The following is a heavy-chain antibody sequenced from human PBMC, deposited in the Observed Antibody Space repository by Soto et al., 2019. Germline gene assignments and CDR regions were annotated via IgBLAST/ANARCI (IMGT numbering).Heavy chain of an antibody. V-gene: IGHV1-18*01. Sequence: EASVKVSCKASGYTFTSYGISWVRQAPGQGLEWMGWISAYNGNTNYAQKLQGRVTMTTDTSTSTAYMELRSLRSDDTAVYYCARRVKGYCSSTSCPGGGYYFDYWGQGTLVTV. CDR3: ARRVKGYCSSTSCPGGGYYFDY. CDR2: ISAYNGNT. J-gene: IGHJ4*02. CDR1: GYTFTSYG. D-gene: IGHD2-2*01.